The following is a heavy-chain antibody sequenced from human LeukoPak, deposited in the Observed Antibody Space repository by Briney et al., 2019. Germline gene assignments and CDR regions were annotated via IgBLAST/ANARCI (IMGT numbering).Heavy chain of an antibody. CDR2: ISASGSGT. V-gene: IGHV3-23*01. D-gene: IGHD6-19*01. CDR3: AKGRDTSGRQNFDF. J-gene: IGHJ4*02. CDR1: GFTFTSYA. Sequence: GGSLSLSCEASGFTFTSYAMHWVRQAPGKGLEWVSSISASGSGTFYTDSMNGRFTISRDNAKKTFFLQMKNLRPGDTALYYCAKGRDTSGRQNFDFWGQGTLVTVSS.